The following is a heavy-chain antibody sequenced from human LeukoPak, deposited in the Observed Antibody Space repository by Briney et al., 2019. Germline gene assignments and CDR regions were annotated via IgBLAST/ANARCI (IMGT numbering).Heavy chain of an antibody. CDR2: IKQDGSEK. D-gene: IGHD6-6*01. CDR3: ARDTIAARDIFDP. Sequence: GGSLRLSCAASGFTFSSYWMSWVRQAPGKGLEWLANIKQDGSEKYYVDSVKGRFTISRDNAKNSLYLQMNSLRAEDTAVYYCARDTIAARDIFDPWGQGTLVTVSS. J-gene: IGHJ5*02. V-gene: IGHV3-7*01. CDR1: GFTFSSYW.